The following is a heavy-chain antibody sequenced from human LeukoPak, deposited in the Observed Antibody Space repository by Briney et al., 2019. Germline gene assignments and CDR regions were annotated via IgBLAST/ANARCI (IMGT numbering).Heavy chain of an antibody. D-gene: IGHD3-3*01. CDR2: IYYSGST. CDR1: GGSISSSSYY. CDR3: ARDSAYDFWSGVGWFDP. J-gene: IGHJ5*02. V-gene: IGHV4-39*07. Sequence: SETLSLTCTVSGGSISSSSYYWGWIRQPPGKGLEWIGSIYYSGSTYYNPSLKSRVTISVDTSKNQFSLKLSSVTAADTAVYYCARDSAYDFWSGVGWFDPWGQGTLVTVSS.